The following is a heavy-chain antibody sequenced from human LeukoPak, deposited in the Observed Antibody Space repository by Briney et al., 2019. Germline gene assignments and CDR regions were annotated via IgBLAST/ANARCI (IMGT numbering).Heavy chain of an antibody. CDR1: GYTLTELS. D-gene: IGHD3-9*01. V-gene: IGHV1-24*01. CDR2: FDPEDGET. Sequence: ASVKVSCKVSGYTLTELSMHWVRQAPGKGLEWRGEFDPEDGETIYAQKFQGRVTMTEDTSTDTAYMELSSLRSEDTAVYYCATKLDILTGYSNWYLDLWGRGTLVTVSS. J-gene: IGHJ2*01. CDR3: ATKLDILTGYSNWYLDL.